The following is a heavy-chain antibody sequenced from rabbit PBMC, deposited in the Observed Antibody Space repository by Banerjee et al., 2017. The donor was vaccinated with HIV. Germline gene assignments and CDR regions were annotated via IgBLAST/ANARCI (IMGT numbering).Heavy chain of an antibody. CDR1: GFSFSGAYD. D-gene: IGHD4-2*01. J-gene: IGHJ4*01. V-gene: IGHV1S45*01. CDR2: IYAGSSATT. Sequence: QEQLVESGGGLVQPGASLTLTCTASGFSFSGAYDMCWVRQAPGKGLEWIACIYAGSSATTYYASWAKGRFTISKTSSTTVTLQMTSLTAADTATYFCARDPYAGSIPFNLWGPGTLVTIS. CDR3: ARDPYAGSIPFNL.